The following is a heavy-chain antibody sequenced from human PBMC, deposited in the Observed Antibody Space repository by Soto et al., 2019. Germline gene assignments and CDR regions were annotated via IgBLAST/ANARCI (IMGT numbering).Heavy chain of an antibody. Sequence: SETLSLTCAVYGGSFSGYYWIWIRQPPGKGLEWIGEIKHSGSTNYNPSLKSRVTISVDTSKNQFSLKLSSVTAADTAVYYCARGDTAMAAYYFDYWGQGTLVTVSS. CDR2: IKHSGST. CDR1: GGSFSGYY. CDR3: ARGDTAMAAYYFDY. V-gene: IGHV4-34*01. J-gene: IGHJ4*02. D-gene: IGHD5-18*01.